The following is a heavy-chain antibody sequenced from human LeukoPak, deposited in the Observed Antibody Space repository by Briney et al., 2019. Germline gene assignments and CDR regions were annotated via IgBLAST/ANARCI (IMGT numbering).Heavy chain of an antibody. D-gene: IGHD6-13*01. CDR2: INPNSGGT. CDR3: ARGGYSSSWYFLSFDY. J-gene: IGHJ4*02. V-gene: IGHV1-2*04. Sequence: ASVKVSCKASGYTFTGYYMHWVRQAPGQGLEWMGWINPNSGGTNYAQKFQGWVTMTRDTSISTAYMELSRLRSDDTVVYYCARGGYSSSWYFLSFDYWGQGTLVTVSS. CDR1: GYTFTGYY.